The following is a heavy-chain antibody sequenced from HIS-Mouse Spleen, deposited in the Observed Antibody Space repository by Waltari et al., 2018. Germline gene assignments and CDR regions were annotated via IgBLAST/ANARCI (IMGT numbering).Heavy chain of an antibody. CDR3: ARMGPASGSYGDY. V-gene: IGHV4-34*01. J-gene: IGHJ4*02. CDR1: CGSFRVFY. Sequence: QVQLPQWGAGLLKPSATLSPRFPVYCGSFRVFYWSWIRPPPGKGLAWIREINNSGSTNYNPSLKSRVTISVDTSKNQFSLKLSSVTAADTAVYYCARMGPASGSYGDYWGQGTLVTVSS. CDR2: INNSGST. D-gene: IGHD1-26*01.